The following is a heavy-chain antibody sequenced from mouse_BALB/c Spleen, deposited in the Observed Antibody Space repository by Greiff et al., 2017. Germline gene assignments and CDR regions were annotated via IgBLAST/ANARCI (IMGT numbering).Heavy chain of an antibody. J-gene: IGHJ4*01. D-gene: IGHD2-14*01. Sequence: QVQLQQSGAELVRPGTSVKISCKASGYAFTNYWLGWVKQRPGHGLEWIGDIYPGSGNTYYNEKFKGKATLTADKSSSTAYMQLSSLTSEDSAVYFCAEVRGLYYAMDYWGQGTSVTVSS. CDR3: AEVRGLYYAMDY. CDR2: IYPGSGNT. CDR1: GYAFTNYW. V-gene: IGHV1-63*01.